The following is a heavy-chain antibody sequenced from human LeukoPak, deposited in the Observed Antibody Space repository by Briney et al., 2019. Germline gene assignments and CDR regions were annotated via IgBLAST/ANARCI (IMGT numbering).Heavy chain of an antibody. D-gene: IGHD5-24*01. J-gene: IGHJ6*03. V-gene: IGHV3-30*02. Sequence: GGSQRLSCAASGFTFSICGMHWVRQAPGKGLEWVAFIRYDAHDKYYSESVKGRFTISRDNSKNTLYLQMNSLTTEDTAVYYCAKGATLTPEFYYYYMDVWGKGTTVTISS. CDR1: GFTFSICG. CDR3: AKGATLTPEFYYYYMDV. CDR2: IRYDAHDK.